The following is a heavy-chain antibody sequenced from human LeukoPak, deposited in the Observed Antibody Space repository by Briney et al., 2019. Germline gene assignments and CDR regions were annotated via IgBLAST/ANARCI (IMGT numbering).Heavy chain of an antibody. CDR2: IIPIFGTA. Sequence: SVTVSCKASGGTFSSYAISWVRQAPGQGLEWMGGIIPIFGTAHSAQKFQGSVTITTHASTSTAYMQLSSLRSEDTAVYYCARGRGMTTVTWIDYWGQGTLVTVSS. D-gene: IGHD4-11*01. CDR3: ARGRGMTTVTWIDY. J-gene: IGHJ4*02. CDR1: GGTFSSYA. V-gene: IGHV1-69*05.